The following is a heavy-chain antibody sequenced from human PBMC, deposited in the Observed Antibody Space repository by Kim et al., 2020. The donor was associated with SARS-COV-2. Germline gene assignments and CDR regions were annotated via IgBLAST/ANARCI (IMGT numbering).Heavy chain of an antibody. V-gene: IGHV4-34*01. CDR3: ARGRGSIAGAAN. CDR1: GGSFSGYY. Sequence: SETLSLTCAVYGGSFSGYYWSWIRQPPGKGLEWIGEINHSGSTNYNPSLKSRVTISVDTSKNQFSLKLSSVTAADTAVYYCARGRGSIAGAANWGQGNLVPVSA. D-gene: IGHD6-19*01. CDR2: INHSGST. J-gene: IGHJ4*02.